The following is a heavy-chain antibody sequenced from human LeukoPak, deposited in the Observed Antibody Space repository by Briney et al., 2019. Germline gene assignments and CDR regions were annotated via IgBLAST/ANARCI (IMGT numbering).Heavy chain of an antibody. Sequence: ASVKVSCKASGYTFTGYYIHWVRQAPGQGLEWMGWINPNSGGTTYAQKFQGRVTMTRDTSISTAYMELSRLRSDDTAVYYCARDAESRNWFDPWGQGTLVTASS. V-gene: IGHV1-2*02. J-gene: IGHJ5*02. CDR3: ARDAESRNWFDP. CDR2: INPNSGGT. CDR1: GYTFTGYY.